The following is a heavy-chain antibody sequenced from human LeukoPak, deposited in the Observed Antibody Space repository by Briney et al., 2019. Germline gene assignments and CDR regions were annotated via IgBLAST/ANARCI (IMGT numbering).Heavy chain of an antibody. CDR3: ARASGGEVSWFDP. V-gene: IGHV4-31*03. CDR2: IYYSGST. CDR1: GGSISSGGYY. J-gene: IGHJ5*02. D-gene: IGHD2-21*01. Sequence: SETLSLTCTVSGGSISSGGYYWSWIRQHPGKGLEWIGYIYYSGSTCYNPSLKSRVTISVDTSKNQFSLKLSSVTAADTAVYYCARASGGEVSWFDPWGQGTLVTVSS.